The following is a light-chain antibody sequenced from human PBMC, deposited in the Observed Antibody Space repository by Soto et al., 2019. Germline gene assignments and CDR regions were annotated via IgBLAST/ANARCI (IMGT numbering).Light chain of an antibody. CDR3: CSYTSSSTHV. J-gene: IGLJ1*01. Sequence: QSALTQPASVSGSPGQSITISCTGTSSDVGGCNFVSWYQQHPGKVPKLMIFDVNRRPSGVSDRFSGSKSGNTASLTISGLQAEDEGDYYCCSYTSSSTHVFGSGTKLTVL. CDR1: SSDVGGCNF. V-gene: IGLV2-14*03. CDR2: DVN.